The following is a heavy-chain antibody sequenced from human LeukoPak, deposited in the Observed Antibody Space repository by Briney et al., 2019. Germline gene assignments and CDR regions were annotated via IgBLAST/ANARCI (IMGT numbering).Heavy chain of an antibody. CDR2: IRSKTDGGTT. CDR1: GFTFSNAW. J-gene: IGHJ4*02. V-gene: IGHV3-15*01. Sequence: GGSLRLSCAASGFTFSNAWMSWVRPAPGKGLEWVGRIRSKTDGGTTDYAAPVKGRFTISSDDSKNTLYLQMNTLKTDATAVYYCTTDHRGINFDYWGQGTLVTVSS. D-gene: IGHD1-14*01. CDR3: TTDHRGINFDY.